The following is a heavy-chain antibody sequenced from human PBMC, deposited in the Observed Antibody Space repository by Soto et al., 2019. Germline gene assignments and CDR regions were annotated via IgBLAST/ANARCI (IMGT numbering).Heavy chain of an antibody. V-gene: IGHV2-5*02. J-gene: IGHJ2*01. Sequence: QITLKESGPTLVKPTQTLTLTCTFSGFSLSTSGVGVGWIRQPPGKALEWLALSYWDDDKRYSPSLKSRLTITKDTAKNQGGLTMTNMDPVDTATYNCAHSPRRWYFELWGRGTLVTVSS. CDR3: AHSPRRWYFEL. CDR2: SYWDDDK. CDR1: GFSLSTSGVG.